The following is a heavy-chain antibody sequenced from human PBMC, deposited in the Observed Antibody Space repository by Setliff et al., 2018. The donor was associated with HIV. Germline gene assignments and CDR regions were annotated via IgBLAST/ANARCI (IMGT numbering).Heavy chain of an antibody. V-gene: IGHV4-34*01. CDR3: ARDRGSDGSGDKWFDP. J-gene: IGHJ5*02. CDR2: INHSGST. CDR1: GGSFSGYY. D-gene: IGHD3-22*01. Sequence: PSETLSLTCAVYGGSFSGYYWSWIRQPPGKGLEWIGEINHSGSTKYNPSLKSRVTLSVDKSNNQFSLKMKSVTAADTAVYYCARDRGSDGSGDKWFDPWGQGTLVTVSS.